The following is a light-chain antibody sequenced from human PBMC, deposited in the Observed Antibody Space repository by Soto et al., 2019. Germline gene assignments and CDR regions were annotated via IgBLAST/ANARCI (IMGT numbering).Light chain of an antibody. CDR3: CSYAGTYTFYV. CDR2: NVT. J-gene: IGLJ1*01. Sequence: QSALTQPRSVSGSPGQSVTISCTGTSSDVGGYDYVSWYQQHPGKAPKLMIYNVTKRPSGVPDRFSGSRSGNTASLTISGLQAEDDADYYCCSYAGTYTFYVFGTG. CDR1: SSDVGGYDY. V-gene: IGLV2-11*01.